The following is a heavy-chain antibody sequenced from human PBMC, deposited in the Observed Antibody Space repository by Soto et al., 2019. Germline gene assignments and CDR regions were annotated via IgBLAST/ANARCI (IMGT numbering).Heavy chain of an antibody. Sequence: QVQLVQSGAEVKKPGASVKVSCKASGYTFTSYDINWVRQATGQGLEWMGWMNPNSGNTGYAQKFQGRVTMTRNTSIRTAYMELSSLRSEDTAVYYCARDCSGGSCSTYYYYGMDVWGQGTTVTVSS. V-gene: IGHV1-8*01. CDR1: GYTFTSYD. D-gene: IGHD2-15*01. J-gene: IGHJ6*02. CDR3: ARDCSGGSCSTYYYYGMDV. CDR2: MNPNSGNT.